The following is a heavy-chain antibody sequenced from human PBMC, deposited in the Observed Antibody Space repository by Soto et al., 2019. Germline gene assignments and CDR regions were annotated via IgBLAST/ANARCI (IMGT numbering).Heavy chain of an antibody. D-gene: IGHD3-3*01. CDR3: VKPVGWSGYYTTNDY. Sequence: PGGSLRLFCAASGFTFSSYAMSWVRQAPGKGLEWVSAISGSGGSTYYADSVKGRFTISRDNSKNTLYLQMNSLRAEDTTVYYYVKPVGWSGYYTTNDYWGQGTLVTVSS. CDR2: ISGSGGST. CDR1: GFTFSSYA. V-gene: IGHV3-23*01. J-gene: IGHJ4*02.